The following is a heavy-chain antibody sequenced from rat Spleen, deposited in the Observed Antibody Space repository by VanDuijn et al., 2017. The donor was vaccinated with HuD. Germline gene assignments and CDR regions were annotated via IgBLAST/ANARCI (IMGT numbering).Heavy chain of an antibody. V-gene: IGHV5-29*01. Sequence: EVQLVESDGGLVQPGRSLKLSCAASGFTFSDYYMAWVRQAPTKGLEWVATISYDGSSTYYRDSVKGRFTISRDNSKSTLYLQMDSLRSEDTATYYCARRGRDSFAPYWYFDFWGPGTMVTVSS. CDR1: GFTFSDYY. CDR2: ISYDGSST. CDR3: ARRGRDSFAPYWYFDF. D-gene: IGHD1-11*01. J-gene: IGHJ1*01.